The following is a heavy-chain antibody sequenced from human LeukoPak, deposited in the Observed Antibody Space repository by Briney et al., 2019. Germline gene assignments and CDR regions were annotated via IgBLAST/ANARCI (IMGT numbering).Heavy chain of an antibody. D-gene: IGHD3-10*01. Sequence: PSETLSLTCAVYGGSFSGYYWSWIRQPPGKGLEWIGEINHSGSTNYNPSLKSRVTISVDTSKNQFSLKLRSVTAADTAVYYCARSSASDWYFDLWGRGTLVTVSS. CDR1: GGSFSGYY. CDR2: INHSGST. CDR3: ARSSASDWYFDL. V-gene: IGHV4-34*01. J-gene: IGHJ2*01.